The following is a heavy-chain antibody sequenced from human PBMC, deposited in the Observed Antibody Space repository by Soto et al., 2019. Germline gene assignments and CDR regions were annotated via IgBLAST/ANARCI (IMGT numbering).Heavy chain of an antibody. CDR1: GYTFTSYY. V-gene: IGHV1-46*01. Sequence: QVQLVQSGAEVKKPGASVKVSCRASGYTFTSYYMHWVRQAPGQGPEWIGVINPSSGSTTYAQKFQGRVTMTADTSTSTVYMELSRLRSEDTAVYYCAREVVLVPGGHHYFYQGMDVWGQGTTVTISS. CDR3: AREVVLVPGGHHYFYQGMDV. J-gene: IGHJ6*02. D-gene: IGHD2-2*01. CDR2: INPSSGST.